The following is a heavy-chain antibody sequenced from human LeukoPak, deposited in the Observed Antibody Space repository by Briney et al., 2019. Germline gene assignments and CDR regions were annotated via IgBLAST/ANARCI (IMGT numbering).Heavy chain of an antibody. CDR1: GFTFSSYS. CDR2: ISGSGGST. Sequence: GGSLRLSCAASGFTFSSYSMNWVRQAPGKGLEWVSAISGSGGSTYYADSVKGRFTISRDNSKNTLYLQMNSLRAEDTAVYYCAKDARHCSGGSCYVDYWGQGTLVTVSS. CDR3: AKDARHCSGGSCYVDY. J-gene: IGHJ4*02. V-gene: IGHV3-23*01. D-gene: IGHD2-15*01.